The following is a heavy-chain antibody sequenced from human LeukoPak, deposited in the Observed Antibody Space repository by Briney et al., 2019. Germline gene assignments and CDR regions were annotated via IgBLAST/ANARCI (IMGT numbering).Heavy chain of an antibody. V-gene: IGHV3-15*01. CDR1: GFTFSNAW. J-gene: IGHJ4*02. D-gene: IGHD3-10*01. CDR3: TTGITMVRGVIHLIDY. CDR2: IKSKTDGGTT. Sequence: GGSLRLSCAASGFTFSNAWMSWVRQAPGKGLEWVGRIKSKTDGGTTDYAATAKGRFTISRDDSKKTLYLQMNSLKTEDTAVYYCTTGITMVRGVIHLIDYWGQGTLVTVSS.